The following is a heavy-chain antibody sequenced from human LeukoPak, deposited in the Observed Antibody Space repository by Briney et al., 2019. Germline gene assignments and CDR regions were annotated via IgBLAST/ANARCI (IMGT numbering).Heavy chain of an antibody. CDR1: GFTFSSYA. CDR3: AKTSGGNY. Sequence: GGSLRLSCAASGFTFSSYALTWVRHPPGKGLEWVSTISGGGSSTYYADSVKGRFTISRDNSKDTLFLQMNSLRAEDTAVYYCAKTSGGNYWGQGTLVTVSS. D-gene: IGHD4-23*01. CDR2: ISGGGSST. J-gene: IGHJ4*02. V-gene: IGHV3-23*01.